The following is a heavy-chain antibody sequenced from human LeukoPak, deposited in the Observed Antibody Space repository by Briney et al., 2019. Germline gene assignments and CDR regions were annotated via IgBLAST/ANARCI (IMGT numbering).Heavy chain of an antibody. Sequence: GGSLRLSCEASGFTFSTYGINWVRQAPGKGLEWVSSISSTSTYIYYADSLKGRFTISRDNAKNSLYLQMNSLSAEDTAVYYCARVTGGGGYYFEYWGQGTLVTVSS. D-gene: IGHD2-8*02. CDR1: GFTFSTYG. V-gene: IGHV3-21*01. CDR3: ARVTGGGGYYFEY. J-gene: IGHJ4*02. CDR2: ISSTSTYI.